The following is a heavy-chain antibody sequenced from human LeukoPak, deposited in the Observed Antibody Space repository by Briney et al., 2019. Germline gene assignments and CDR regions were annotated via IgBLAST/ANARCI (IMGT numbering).Heavy chain of an antibody. CDR1: GFTFTSSA. CDR3: AADHRGFGTGYLDHGFDY. Sequence: PGPSVTVSCKASGFTFTSSAVQWVRQARGQRLEWVGWIFVGSGNTNYAQKFQERVTITRDMSTSTAYMELSSLRSEDTAVYYCAADHRGFGTGYLDHGFDYWGQGTLVTVSS. V-gene: IGHV1-58*01. J-gene: IGHJ4*02. D-gene: IGHD3-9*01. CDR2: IFVGSGNT.